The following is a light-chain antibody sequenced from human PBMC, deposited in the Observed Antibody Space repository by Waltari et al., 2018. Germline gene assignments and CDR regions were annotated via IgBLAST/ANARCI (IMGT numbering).Light chain of an antibody. CDR2: CNS. CDR1: SSNIGAGCD. Sequence: QSVLTQPPSVSGAPGQRVTISCTGRSSNIGAGCDVHWYQQLPGTAPKLLIFCNSNRPSGVPDRVSGSKSGTSASLAITGLQAEDEADYYCQSYDSSLSGGVFGGGTKLTVL. V-gene: IGLV1-40*01. CDR3: QSYDSSLSGGV. J-gene: IGLJ2*01.